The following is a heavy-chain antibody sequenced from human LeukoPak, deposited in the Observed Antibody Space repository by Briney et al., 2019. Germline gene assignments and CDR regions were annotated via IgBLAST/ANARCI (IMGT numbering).Heavy chain of an antibody. CDR1: GFTFSSYW. CDR2: IKQDGSEK. D-gene: IGHD5-18*01. CDR3: AREDTAMVPELGY. V-gene: IGHV3-7*01. Sequence: GGSLRLSCAASGFTFSSYWMSWVRQAPGKGLEWVANIKQDGSEKYYVDSVKGRFTISRDNAKNSLYLQMNSLRAEDTAVYYCAREDTAMVPELGYWGQGTLVTVSS. J-gene: IGHJ4*02.